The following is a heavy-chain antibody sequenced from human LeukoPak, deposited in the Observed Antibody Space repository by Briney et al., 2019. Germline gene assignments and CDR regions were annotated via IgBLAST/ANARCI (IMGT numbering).Heavy chain of an antibody. CDR3: ASGWERYYDILTGYYRGSFDY. Sequence: GPVKVSCKASGYTFTSYGISWVRQAPGQGLEWMGWISAYNGNTNYAQKLQGRVTMTTDTSTSTAYMELRSLRSDDTAVYYCASGWERYYDILTGYYRGSFDYWGQGTLVTVSS. J-gene: IGHJ4*02. V-gene: IGHV1-18*01. CDR2: ISAYNGNT. CDR1: GYTFTSYG. D-gene: IGHD3-9*01.